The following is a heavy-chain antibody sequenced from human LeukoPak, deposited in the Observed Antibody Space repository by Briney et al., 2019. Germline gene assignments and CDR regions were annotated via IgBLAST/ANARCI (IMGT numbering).Heavy chain of an antibody. CDR1: GGSFSGYY. J-gene: IGHJ4*02. D-gene: IGHD3-10*01. CDR3: ARGPMVRGAPYGRV. Sequence: SETLSLTCAVYGGSFSGYYWSWIRQPPGKGLEWIGEINHSGSTNYNPSLKSRVTISVDTSKNQFSLKLSSVTAADTAVYHCARGPMVRGAPYGRVWGQGTLVTVSS. V-gene: IGHV4-34*01. CDR2: INHSGST.